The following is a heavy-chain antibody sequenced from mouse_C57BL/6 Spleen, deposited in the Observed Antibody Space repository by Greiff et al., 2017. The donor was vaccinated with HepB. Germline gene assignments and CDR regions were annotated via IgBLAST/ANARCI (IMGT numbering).Heavy chain of an antibody. CDR1: GFTFSDYG. D-gene: IGHD4-1*01. V-gene: IGHV5-17*01. CDR2: ISSGSSTI. J-gene: IGHJ4*01. Sequence: EVKLMESGGGLVKPGGSLKLSCAASGFTFSDYGMHWVRQAPEKGLEWVAYISSGSSTIYYADTEKGRFTISRDNAKNTLFLQMTSLRSEDTAMYYCARKTGTIYYAMDYWGQGTSVTVSS. CDR3: ARKTGTIYYAMDY.